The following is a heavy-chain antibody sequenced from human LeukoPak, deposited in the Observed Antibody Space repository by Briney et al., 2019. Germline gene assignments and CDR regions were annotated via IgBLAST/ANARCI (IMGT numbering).Heavy chain of an antibody. D-gene: IGHD2-2*01. CDR1: GFTFSSYS. V-gene: IGHV3-21*01. CDR3: AREVEGAFDI. CDR2: ISSSNSYI. Sequence: PGESLRLSCAVSGFTFSSYSMNWVRQAPGKGLEWVSSISSSNSYIYYADLVKGRFTISRDYAKNSLYLQMNSLRAEDTAVYYCAREVEGAFDIWGQGTMVTVSS. J-gene: IGHJ3*02.